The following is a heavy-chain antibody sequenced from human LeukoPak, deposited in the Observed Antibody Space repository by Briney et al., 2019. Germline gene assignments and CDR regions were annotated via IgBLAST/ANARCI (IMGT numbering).Heavy chain of an antibody. J-gene: IGHJ4*02. CDR2: MKQDGSET. D-gene: IGHD5-12*01. Sequence: GGSLRLSCAASGFSFSSYWMTWVRQKPGRGLEWVANMKQDGSETNYVDSVKGRFTISRDDAKNSLYLQMNSLRAEDTAVYYCAKYRLVWLPVPAFDFWGQGTLVTVSS. CDR3: AKYRLVWLPVPAFDF. V-gene: IGHV3-7*01. CDR1: GFSFSSYW.